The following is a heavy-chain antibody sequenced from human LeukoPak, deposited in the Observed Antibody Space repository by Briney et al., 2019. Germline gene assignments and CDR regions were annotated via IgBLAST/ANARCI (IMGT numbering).Heavy chain of an antibody. Sequence: PGGSLRLSCTTSGFTFGDYAMNWVRQAPGKGLEWVAFIGSKAYGGTTDYAASVKGRFTISRDDSKSIAYLQMNSLKTEDTAVYYCVRRYSYAYGYFDSWGQGTLATVSS. CDR1: GFTFGDYA. CDR3: VRRYSYAYGYFDS. V-gene: IGHV3-49*04. J-gene: IGHJ4*02. D-gene: IGHD5-18*01. CDR2: IGSKAYGGTT.